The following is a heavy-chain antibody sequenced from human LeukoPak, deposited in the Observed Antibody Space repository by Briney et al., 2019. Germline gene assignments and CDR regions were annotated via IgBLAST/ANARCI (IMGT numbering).Heavy chain of an antibody. CDR3: ARGVVVVAANFRFDP. J-gene: IGHJ5*02. V-gene: IGHV1-2*02. Sequence: ASVKVSCKASGYTFTGYYMHWVRQAPGQGLEWMGWINPNSGGTNYVQKFQGRVTMTRDTSISTAYMELSRLRSDDTAVYYCARGVVVVAANFRFDPWGQGTLVTVSS. CDR1: GYTFTGYY. CDR2: INPNSGGT. D-gene: IGHD2-15*01.